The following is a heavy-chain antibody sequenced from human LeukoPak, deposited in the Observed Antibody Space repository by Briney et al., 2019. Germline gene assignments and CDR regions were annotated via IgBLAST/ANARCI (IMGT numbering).Heavy chain of an antibody. J-gene: IGHJ4*02. Sequence: SETLSLTCTVSGGSISSHYWSWIRQPPGKGLEWIGYIYYSGGTNYNPPLNSRVTISIDTSKNQFSLSLSSVTAADTAVYFCARGSATGRPNFDYWGQGTLVTVSS. V-gene: IGHV4-59*11. CDR3: ARGSATGRPNFDY. CDR2: IYYSGGT. D-gene: IGHD6-6*01. CDR1: GGSISSHY.